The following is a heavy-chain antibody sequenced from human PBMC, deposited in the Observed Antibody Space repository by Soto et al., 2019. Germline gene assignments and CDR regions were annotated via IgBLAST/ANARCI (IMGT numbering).Heavy chain of an antibody. CDR3: ARDLTMRYFDY. CDR1: GFTFSSYA. V-gene: IGHV3-30-3*01. CDR2: ISYDGSNK. D-gene: IGHD7-27*01. J-gene: IGHJ4*02. Sequence: PGGSLRLSCAASGFTFSSYAMHWVRQAPGKGLEWVAVISYDGSNKYYADSVKGRSTISRDNSKNTLYLQMNSLRAEDTAVYYCARDLTMRYFDYWGQGTLVTVSS.